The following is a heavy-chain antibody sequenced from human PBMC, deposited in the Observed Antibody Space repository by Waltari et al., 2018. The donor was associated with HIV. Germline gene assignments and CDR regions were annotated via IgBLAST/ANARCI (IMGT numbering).Heavy chain of an antibody. Sequence: QVQLVASGGGVVQPGRSLRLFCAASGFTFSKSAMHWVRQAPGKGLEWVAVISFDGSNKYYADSVKGRLTISRDNSKNTLHLQMNSLRAEDTAVYYCVRDRSLKTWGQGTLVTVSS. D-gene: IGHD3-16*02. CDR3: VRDRSLKT. J-gene: IGHJ5*02. CDR1: GFTFSKSA. CDR2: ISFDGSNK. V-gene: IGHV3-30-3*01.